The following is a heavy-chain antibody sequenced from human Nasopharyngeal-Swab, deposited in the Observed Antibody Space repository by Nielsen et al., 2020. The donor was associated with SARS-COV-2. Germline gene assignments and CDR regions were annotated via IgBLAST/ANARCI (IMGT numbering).Heavy chain of an antibody. V-gene: IGHV1-46*01. CDR3: AREPGGIVAPGRHFDP. Sequence: WVRQAPGQRLEWMGVITPSGGATNYARKFQGRVTMTRDPSTSTVYLDLSSLKSEDTAVYFCAREPGGIVAPGRHFDPWGQGTLVTVSS. CDR2: ITPSGGAT. J-gene: IGHJ5*02. D-gene: IGHD6-13*01.